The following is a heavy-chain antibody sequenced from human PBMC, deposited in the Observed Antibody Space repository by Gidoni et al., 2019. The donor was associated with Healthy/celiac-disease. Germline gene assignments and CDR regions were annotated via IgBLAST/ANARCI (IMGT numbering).Heavy chain of an antibody. V-gene: IGHV4-31*03. D-gene: IGHD2-2*02. Sequence: QVQLQESGPGLVKPSQTLSLTCTVSGGSISSGGYSWSWIRQHPGKGLEWIGYIYYSGSTYYNPSLKSRVTISVDTSKNQFSLKLSSVTAADTAVYYCARDRIVVVPAAIPSHYYYGMDVWGQGTTVTVSS. CDR2: IYYSGST. CDR1: GGSISSGGYS. CDR3: ARDRIVVVPAAIPSHYYYGMDV. J-gene: IGHJ6*02.